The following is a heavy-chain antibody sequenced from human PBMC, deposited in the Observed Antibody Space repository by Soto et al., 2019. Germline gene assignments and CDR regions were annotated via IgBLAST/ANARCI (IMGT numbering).Heavy chain of an antibody. CDR1: GFTFDDYA. Sequence: EVQLVESGGALVQPGRSLRLSCTASGFTFDDYAMHWVRQAPGKGLEWISGISWNNSITGYADSVKGRFTISRDNAKNSLYPQMNSLWVEDTAFYYCAKWFSRYFDYWGQGTLVPVSS. V-gene: IGHV3-9*01. D-gene: IGHD2-2*01. J-gene: IGHJ4*02. CDR2: ISWNNSIT. CDR3: AKWFSRYFDY.